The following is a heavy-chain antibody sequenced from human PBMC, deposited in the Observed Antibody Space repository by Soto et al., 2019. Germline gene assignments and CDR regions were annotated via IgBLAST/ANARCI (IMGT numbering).Heavy chain of an antibody. CDR1: GFTFSSYW. CDR2: IKQAGSEK. D-gene: IGHD2-21*02. J-gene: IGHJ4*02. Sequence: EVQLVESGGGLVQPGGSLRLSCAASGFTFSSYWMSWVRQAPGKGLEWVANIKQAGSEKYYVDSVKGRFTISRDNAKNSLYLQMNSLRAEDTAVYYCARDGDVVVTARPSDYWGQGTLVTVSS. CDR3: ARDGDVVVTARPSDY. V-gene: IGHV3-7*01.